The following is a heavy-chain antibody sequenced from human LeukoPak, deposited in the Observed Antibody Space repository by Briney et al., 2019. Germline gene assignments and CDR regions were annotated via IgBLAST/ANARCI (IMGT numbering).Heavy chain of an antibody. CDR2: INHSGST. CDR1: DGSFSGYY. Sequence: SETLSLTCAVYDGSFSGYYWSWIRQPPGKGLEWIGEINHSGSTNYNPSLKSRVTISLDTSKSQFSLKLSSVTAADTAVYYCARGLWFGDENPPYFDYWGQGILVTVSS. V-gene: IGHV4-34*01. CDR3: ARGLWFGDENPPYFDY. D-gene: IGHD3-10*01. J-gene: IGHJ4*02.